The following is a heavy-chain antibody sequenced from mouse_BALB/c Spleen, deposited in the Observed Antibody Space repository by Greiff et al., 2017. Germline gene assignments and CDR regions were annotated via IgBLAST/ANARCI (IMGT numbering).Heavy chain of an antibody. CDR3: ARHTGYYFDY. V-gene: IGHV5-12-1*01. CDR2: ISSGGGST. D-gene: IGHD4-1*01. CDR1: GFAFSSYD. Sequence: EVNVVESGGGLVKPGGSLKLSCAASGFAFSSYDMSWVRQTPEKRLEWVAYISSGGGSTYYPDTVKGRLTISRDNAKNTLYLQMSSLKSEDTAMYYCARHTGYYFDYWGQGTTLTVSS. J-gene: IGHJ2*01.